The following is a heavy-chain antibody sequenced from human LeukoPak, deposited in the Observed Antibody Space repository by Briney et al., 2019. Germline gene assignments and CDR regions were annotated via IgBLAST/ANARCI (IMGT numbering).Heavy chain of an antibody. D-gene: IGHD2-15*01. V-gene: IGHV4-39*01. CDR3: ARGLLGYCSGGSCLWFDP. CDR2: VYYSGST. Sequence: SETLSLTCTVSGGSISSSCYYWGWIRQPPGKGLEWLGSVYYSGSTYHNPSLKSRATISVDTSKNQFSLKLSSVTAADTAVYHCARGLLGYCSGGSCLWFDPWGQGTLVTVSS. J-gene: IGHJ5*02. CDR1: GGSISSSCYY.